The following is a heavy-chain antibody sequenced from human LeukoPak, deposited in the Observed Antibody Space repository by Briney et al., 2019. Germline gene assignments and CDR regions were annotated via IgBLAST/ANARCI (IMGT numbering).Heavy chain of an antibody. D-gene: IGHD3-16*01. V-gene: IGHV3-23*01. CDR2: ISGSGGST. CDR3: AKVMRVYYDYVWGSSYYFDY. J-gene: IGHJ4*02. Sequence: GGSLRPSCAASGFTFSSYAMSWVRQAPGKGLEWVSAISGSGGSTYYADSVKGRFTISRDNSKNTLYLQMNSLRAEDTAVYYCAKVMRVYYDYVWGSSYYFDYWGQGTLVTVSS. CDR1: GFTFSSYA.